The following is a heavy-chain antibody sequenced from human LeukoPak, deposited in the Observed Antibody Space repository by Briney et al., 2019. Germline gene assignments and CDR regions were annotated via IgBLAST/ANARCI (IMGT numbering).Heavy chain of an antibody. D-gene: IGHD3-9*01. CDR2: IRYDGSNK. Sequence: PGGSLRLSCAASGFTFSSYGMHWVRQAPGKGLEWVAFIRYDGSNKYYADSVKGRFTISRDNSKNTLYLQMNSLRAEDPAVYYCAKGGLYYDILTGLYFDYWGQGTLVTVSS. J-gene: IGHJ4*02. CDR1: GFTFSSYG. V-gene: IGHV3-30*02. CDR3: AKGGLYYDILTGLYFDY.